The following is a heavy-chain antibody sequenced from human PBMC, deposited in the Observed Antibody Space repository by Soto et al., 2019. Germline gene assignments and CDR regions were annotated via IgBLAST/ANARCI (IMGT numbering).Heavy chain of an antibody. J-gene: IGHJ5*02. Sequence: QVQLVQSGAEVKKPGSSVKVSCKASGGTFSRYTINWVRQAPGQGLEWMGRIIPIAAIANYTQKFQGRVTTTLDKTSTTAYMELSSLRSDDTAVYYCARCSTMVRGAPSWFDPWGQGTLVTVSS. D-gene: IGHD3-10*01. CDR3: ARCSTMVRGAPSWFDP. CDR1: GGTFSRYT. CDR2: IIPIAAIA. V-gene: IGHV1-69*02.